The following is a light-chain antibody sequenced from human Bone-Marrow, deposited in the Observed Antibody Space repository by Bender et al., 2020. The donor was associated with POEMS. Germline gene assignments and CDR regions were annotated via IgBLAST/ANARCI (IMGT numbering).Light chain of an antibody. V-gene: IGLV2-23*02. CDR3: CSYAGLDSWV. Sequence: QSALTQPASVSGTPGQSITIACTGTRSDIGSYNHVSWYQQHPGKAPKFMIFEVSKRPSGVSTRFSGSKSGNTASLTISGLQAEDESHFYCCSYAGLDSWVFGGGTKVTVL. J-gene: IGLJ3*02. CDR2: EVS. CDR1: RSDIGSYNH.